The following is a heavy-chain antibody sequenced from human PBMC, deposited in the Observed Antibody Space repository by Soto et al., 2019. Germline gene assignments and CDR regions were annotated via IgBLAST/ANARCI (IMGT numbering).Heavy chain of an antibody. Sequence: PGGSLRLSCAASGFTFSSYSINWVCQAPGKGLEWVSSISISSTYIYYADSVKGRFTISRDNAKNWLYLQMNSLRTEDTAVYYCARDNLGAGALSDIEY. CDR3: ARDNLGAGALSDIEY. CDR1: GFTFSSYS. CDR2: ISISSTYI. V-gene: IGHV3-21*01. D-gene: IGHD3-16*02. J-gene: IGHJ1*01.